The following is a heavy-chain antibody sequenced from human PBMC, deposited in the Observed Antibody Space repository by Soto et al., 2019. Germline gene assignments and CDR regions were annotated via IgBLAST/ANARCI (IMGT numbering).Heavy chain of an antibody. J-gene: IGHJ4*02. D-gene: IGHD4-17*01. CDR3: AKENTPDYGDYVDY. Sequence: SGGSLRLSCAASGFTFSSYAMSWVRQAPGKGLKWISSISGSGTSTYYADSVKGRFTISRDNSKNTMYLQMNSLRAEDTALYFCAKENTPDYGDYVDYWGQGTLVAVSS. CDR2: ISGSGTST. V-gene: IGHV3-23*01. CDR1: GFTFSSYA.